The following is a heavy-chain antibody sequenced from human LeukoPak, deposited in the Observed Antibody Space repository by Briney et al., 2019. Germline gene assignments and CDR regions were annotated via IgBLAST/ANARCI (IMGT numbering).Heavy chain of an antibody. Sequence: PGGSLRLSCAASGFTFSNAWMSWVRQAPGKGLEWVGRIKSKTDGGTTDYAAPVKGRFTISRDDSKNTLYLQMNSLKTEDTAVYYCTTRLAGYCSSTSCQKAAFDIWGQGTMVTVSS. CDR3: TTRLAGYCSSTSCQKAAFDI. CDR1: GFTFSNAW. J-gene: IGHJ3*02. V-gene: IGHV3-15*01. CDR2: IKSKTDGGTT. D-gene: IGHD2-2*01.